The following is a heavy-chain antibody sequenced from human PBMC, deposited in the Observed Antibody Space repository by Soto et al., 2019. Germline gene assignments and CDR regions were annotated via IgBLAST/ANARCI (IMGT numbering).Heavy chain of an antibody. CDR2: IKQDGSEK. Sequence: EVQLVESGGGLVQPGGSLRLSCAASGFTFSSYWMSWVRQAPGKGLEWVANIKQDGSEKYYVDSVKGRFTISRDNAKNSLYLQMNSLRAEDTAVYYCARKDIVLMVYAISGPAIDYWGQGTLVTVSS. CDR1: GFTFSSYW. V-gene: IGHV3-7*01. D-gene: IGHD2-8*01. J-gene: IGHJ4*02. CDR3: ARKDIVLMVYAISGPAIDY.